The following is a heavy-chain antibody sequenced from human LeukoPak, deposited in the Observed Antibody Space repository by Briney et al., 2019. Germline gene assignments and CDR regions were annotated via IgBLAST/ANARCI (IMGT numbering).Heavy chain of an antibody. Sequence: SETLSFTSTVSGDSINSYHWNWIRQPPGKGLEWIGYVYYSGSTNYNHSLKSRVTISVDTSKNQFSLKLSSVTATDTAVYYCARGEGYSGSYFDYWGQGTLVTVSS. D-gene: IGHD1-26*01. CDR3: ARGEGYSGSYFDY. V-gene: IGHV4-59*12. J-gene: IGHJ4*02. CDR1: GDSINSYH. CDR2: VYYSGST.